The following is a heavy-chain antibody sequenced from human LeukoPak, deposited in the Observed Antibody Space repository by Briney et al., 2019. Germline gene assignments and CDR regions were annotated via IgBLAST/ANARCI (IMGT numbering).Heavy chain of an antibody. CDR3: ARGGHRTYYYDSSGYYAIRWFDP. CDR2: INHSGST. CDR1: GGSFSGYY. J-gene: IGHJ5*02. Sequence: PSETLSLTCAVYGGSFSGYYWSWIRQPPGKGLEWIGEINHSGSTNYNPSLKSRVTISVDTSKNQFSLKLSSVTAADTAVYYCARGGHRTYYYDSSGYYAIRWFDPWGQGTLVTVSS. V-gene: IGHV4-34*01. D-gene: IGHD3-22*01.